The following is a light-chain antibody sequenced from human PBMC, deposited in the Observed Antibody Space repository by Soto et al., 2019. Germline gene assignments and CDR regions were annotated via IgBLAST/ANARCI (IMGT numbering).Light chain of an antibody. CDR1: QSLVDSDGNTY. J-gene: IGKJ2*01. CDR2: KVS. CDR3: LQGTHWPRT. Sequence: DVVMTQSPLSLPVTLGQPASISCRSNQSLVDSDGNTYLSWFQQRPGQSPRRLIYKVSNRDSGVPDRFSGSRSGTDLTLKISRVESEDIGVYYCLQGTHWPRTFGQGTKLEIK. V-gene: IGKV2-30*01.